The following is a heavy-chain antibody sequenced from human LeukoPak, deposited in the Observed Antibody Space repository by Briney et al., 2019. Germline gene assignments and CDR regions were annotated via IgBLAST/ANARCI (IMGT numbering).Heavy chain of an antibody. CDR2: IVVGSGNT. Sequence: SVKASCKASGFTFTSSAMQWVRQARGQRLEWIGWIVVGSGNTNYAQKFQERVTITRDMSTSTAYMELSSLRSEDTAVYYCAAVGPGSGSYSFDYWGQGTLVTVSS. D-gene: IGHD3-10*01. CDR1: GFTFTSSA. CDR3: AAVGPGSGSYSFDY. J-gene: IGHJ4*02. V-gene: IGHV1-58*02.